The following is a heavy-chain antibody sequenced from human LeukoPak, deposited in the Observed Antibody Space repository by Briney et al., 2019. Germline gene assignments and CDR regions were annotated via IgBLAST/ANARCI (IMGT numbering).Heavy chain of an antibody. V-gene: IGHV4-4*02. CDR2: IYHSGST. Sequence: SETLSLTCAVSGGSISSSNWWTWVRQPPGKGLEWIGEIYHSGSTNYNPSLKSRVTISVDKSNNQFSLKLRSVTAADTAVYFCARGRSDDFWSGIIPHWFDYWGQGTLVTVSS. CDR1: GGSISSSNW. CDR3: ARGRSDDFWSGIIPHWFDY. J-gene: IGHJ4*02. D-gene: IGHD3-3*01.